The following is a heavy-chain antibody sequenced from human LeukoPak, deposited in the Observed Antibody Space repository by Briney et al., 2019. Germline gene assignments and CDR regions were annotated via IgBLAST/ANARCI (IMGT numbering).Heavy chain of an antibody. CDR1: GFTFSSYW. J-gene: IGHJ6*02. CDR3: AKDIGGYCSSTSCFHIGGYYYGMDV. D-gene: IGHD2-2*03. V-gene: IGHV3-7*03. CDR2: IKQDGSEK. Sequence: GGSLRLSCAASGFTFSSYWMSWVRQAPGKGLEWVANIKQDGSEKYYVDSVKGRFTISRDNAKNSLYLQMNSLRAEDTALYYCAKDIGGYCSSTSCFHIGGYYYGMDVWGQGTTVTVSS.